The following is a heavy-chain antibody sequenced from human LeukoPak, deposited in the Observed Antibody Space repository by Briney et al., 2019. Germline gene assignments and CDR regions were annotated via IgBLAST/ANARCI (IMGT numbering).Heavy chain of an antibody. CDR1: GDSFRSYY. CDR2: IYYSGST. V-gene: IGHV4-59*01. D-gene: IGHD4-17*01. J-gene: IGHJ1*01. CDR3: ARAAVTTSRYFQH. Sequence: SETLSLTCTVSGDSFRSYYWSWIRQPPGKGLEWIGYIYYSGSTNYNPSLKSRVTISEDTSKNQLSLKLSSVTAADTAVYYCARAAVTTSRYFQHWGQGTLVTVSS.